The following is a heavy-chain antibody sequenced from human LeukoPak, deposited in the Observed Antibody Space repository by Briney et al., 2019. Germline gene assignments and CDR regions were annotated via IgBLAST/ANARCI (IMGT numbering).Heavy chain of an antibody. J-gene: IGHJ4*02. CDR1: GFTFSSHD. CDR3: AREGHNCSSSACQFDY. D-gene: IGHD6-13*01. CDR2: IGGRDSRI. Sequence: PGGSLRLSCGASGFTFSSHDMTSDRQAPGKGLEWVSDIGGRDSRINYADSVKGRFTISRDNSKNTVYLQMNSLRVEDTAIYYCAREGHNCSSSACQFDYWGQGTLVTVSS. V-gene: IGHV3-23*01.